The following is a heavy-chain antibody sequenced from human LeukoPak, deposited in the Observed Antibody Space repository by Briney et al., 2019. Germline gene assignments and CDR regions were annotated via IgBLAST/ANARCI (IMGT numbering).Heavy chain of an antibody. CDR2: IWYDGSNK. CDR3: ARDFESAFDY. Sequence: GGSLRLPCAASGCTFSSYGMHWVRQAPGKGLEWVAVIWYDGSNKYYADSVKGRFTISRENSKNTLYLQMNSLSAEDTAVYYCARDFESAFDYWGQGTLVTVSS. CDR1: GCTFSSYG. J-gene: IGHJ4*02. V-gene: IGHV3-33*01. D-gene: IGHD3-3*01.